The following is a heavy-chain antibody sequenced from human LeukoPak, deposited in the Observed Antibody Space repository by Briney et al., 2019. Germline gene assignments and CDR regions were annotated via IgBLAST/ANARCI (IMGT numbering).Heavy chain of an antibody. CDR3: ARVSRSGWDAFDI. CDR2: ISTDGSST. D-gene: IGHD6-19*01. V-gene: IGHV3-74*01. Sequence: GGSLRLSCAASGFTFSNYWMHWVRQAPGKGLVWVSRISTDGSSTSYADSVKGRFTISRDNAKNTLYLQMNSLRAEDTAVYYCARVSRSGWDAFDIWGQGTMVTVSS. J-gene: IGHJ3*02. CDR1: GFTFSNYW.